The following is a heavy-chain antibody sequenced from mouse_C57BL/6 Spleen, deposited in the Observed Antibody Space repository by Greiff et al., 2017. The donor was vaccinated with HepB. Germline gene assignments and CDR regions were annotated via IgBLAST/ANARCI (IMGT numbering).Heavy chain of an antibody. Sequence: VQLQQPGTELVKPGASVKLSCKASGYTFTSYWMHWVKQRPGQGLEWIGNINPSNGGTNYNEKFKSKATLTVDKSSSTAYMQLSSLTSEDSAVYYCAREDYDLYWYFDVWGTGTTVTVSS. J-gene: IGHJ1*03. CDR2: INPSNGGT. D-gene: IGHD2-4*01. V-gene: IGHV1-53*01. CDR3: AREDYDLYWYFDV. CDR1: GYTFTSYW.